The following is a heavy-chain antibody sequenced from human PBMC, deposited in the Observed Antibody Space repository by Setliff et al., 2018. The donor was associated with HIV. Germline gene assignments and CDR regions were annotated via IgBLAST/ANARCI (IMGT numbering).Heavy chain of an antibody. J-gene: IGHJ4*02. D-gene: IGHD6-13*01. CDR2: IRYDESDK. CDR1: GFTFSNSG. Sequence: PGESLKISCAASGFTFSNSGMHWVRQAPGKGLEWVTFIRYDESDKDYADSVKGRFTISRDNSKNTLYLQMNSLSAEDTALYYCANLIGEADTPYWGQGTLVTVSS. V-gene: IGHV3-30*02. CDR3: ANLIGEADTPY.